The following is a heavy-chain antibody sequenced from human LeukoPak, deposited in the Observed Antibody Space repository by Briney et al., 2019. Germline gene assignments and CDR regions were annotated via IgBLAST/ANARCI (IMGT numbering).Heavy chain of an antibody. CDR1: GFTFSSYA. CDR2: ISGSGGST. Sequence: PGGSLRLSCAASGFTFSSYAMSWVRQAPGKGLEWVSAISGSGGSTYYADSVKGRFTISRDNSKNTLYLQMNSLRAEDTAVYYCARNDYGDYLVDYWGQGTLVTVSS. CDR3: ARNDYGDYLVDY. V-gene: IGHV3-23*01. D-gene: IGHD4-17*01. J-gene: IGHJ4*02.